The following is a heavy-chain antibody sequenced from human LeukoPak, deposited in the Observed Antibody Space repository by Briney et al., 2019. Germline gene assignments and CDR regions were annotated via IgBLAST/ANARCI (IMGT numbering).Heavy chain of an antibody. J-gene: IGHJ3*02. CDR2: ISYDGSNK. CDR3: ARDGSYYYDSSGYYDAFDI. Sequence: GSLRLSCSASGFTFSSYAMHWVRQAPGKGLEWVAVISYDGSNKYYADSVKGRFTISRDNSKNTLYLQMNSLRAEDTAVYYCARDGSYYYDSSGYYDAFDIWGQGTMVTVSS. V-gene: IGHV3-30-3*01. D-gene: IGHD3-22*01. CDR1: GFTFSSYA.